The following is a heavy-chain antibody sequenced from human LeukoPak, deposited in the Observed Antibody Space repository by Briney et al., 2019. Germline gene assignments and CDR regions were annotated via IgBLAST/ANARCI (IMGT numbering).Heavy chain of an antibody. Sequence: GGSLRLSCAASGFTLSSFSMHWVRQAPGKGLEWVTLISYDGSNKYYANSVNRRLIISRDNSKSTLYLQMNSLRVEDTALYYCARVGSSGWLSLWGQGTLVTVSS. CDR2: ISYDGSNK. D-gene: IGHD6-19*01. CDR1: GFTLSSFS. CDR3: ARVGSSGWLSL. J-gene: IGHJ1*01. V-gene: IGHV3-30-3*01.